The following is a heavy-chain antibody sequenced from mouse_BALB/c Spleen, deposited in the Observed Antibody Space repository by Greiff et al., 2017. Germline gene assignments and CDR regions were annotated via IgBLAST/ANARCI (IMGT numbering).Heavy chain of an antibody. CDR3: ASPSTMITTAYYYAMDY. CDR1: GLTFSSYA. J-gene: IGHJ4*01. Sequence: EVHLVESGGGLVKPGGSLKLSCAASGLTFSSYAMSWVRQTPEKRLEWVASISSGGSTYYPDSVKGRFTISRDNARNILYLQMSSLRSEDTAMYYCASPSTMITTAYYYAMDYWGQGTSVTVSS. V-gene: IGHV5-6-5*01. D-gene: IGHD2-4*01. CDR2: ISSGGST.